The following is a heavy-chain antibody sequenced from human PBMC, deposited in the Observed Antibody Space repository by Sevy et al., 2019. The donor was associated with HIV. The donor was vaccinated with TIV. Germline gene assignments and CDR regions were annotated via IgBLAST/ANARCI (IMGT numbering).Heavy chain of an antibody. Sequence: GGSLRLSCAASGFTFSSYAMSWVRQAPGKGLEWVSAISGSGGSTYYADSVKGRFTISRDNSKNTLYLQMNSLRAEDTAVYYCAKEIQLWSDAEYYFHYWGQGTLVTVSS. CDR1: GFTFSSYA. V-gene: IGHV3-23*01. CDR2: ISGSGGST. D-gene: IGHD5-18*01. CDR3: AKEIQLWSDAEYYFHY. J-gene: IGHJ4*02.